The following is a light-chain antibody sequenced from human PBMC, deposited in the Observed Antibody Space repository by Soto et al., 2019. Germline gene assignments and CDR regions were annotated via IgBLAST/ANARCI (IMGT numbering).Light chain of an antibody. Sequence: EIVLTQSPGTLSLSPGERATLSCRASQTISSNYLAWYQQKPGQAPSLLIYGTSSRATGIPDRFSGSGSGSDFALAISRLEPEDSAIYYCQQYVSWTFGQGTKVEI. CDR3: QQYVSWT. CDR1: QTISSNY. CDR2: GTS. J-gene: IGKJ1*01. V-gene: IGKV3-20*01.